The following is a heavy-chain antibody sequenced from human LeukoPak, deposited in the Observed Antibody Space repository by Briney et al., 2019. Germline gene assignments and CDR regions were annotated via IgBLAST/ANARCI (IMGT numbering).Heavy chain of an antibody. CDR3: ARDPFTGSWYPDHNC. J-gene: IGHJ4*02. Sequence: SETLSLTCIVSGDSISSYYWSWIRQPPGKGLEWIGYIYYSGSTNYNPSLKSRVTISVDTSKNQFSLNLSSVTAADTAVYYCARDPFTGSWYPDHNCWGQGTLVTVSS. CDR1: GDSISSYY. V-gene: IGHV4-59*01. D-gene: IGHD6-13*01. CDR2: IYYSGST.